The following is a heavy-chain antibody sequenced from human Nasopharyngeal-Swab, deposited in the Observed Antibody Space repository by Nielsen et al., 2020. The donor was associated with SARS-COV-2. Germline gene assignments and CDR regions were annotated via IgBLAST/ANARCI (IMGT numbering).Heavy chain of an antibody. D-gene: IGHD1-1*01. Sequence: SLKISCAASGFIFDDHAMHWVRQPPGKGLEWVAGISWSSGSNVDSVKGRFTISRDNTKNSLYLQMNRLKTEDTALYFCARDFTGYDSKSIDYWGQGILITVSS. J-gene: IGHJ4*02. CDR1: GFIFDDHA. CDR3: ARDFTGYDSKSIDY. V-gene: IGHV3-9*01. CDR2: ISWSSGS.